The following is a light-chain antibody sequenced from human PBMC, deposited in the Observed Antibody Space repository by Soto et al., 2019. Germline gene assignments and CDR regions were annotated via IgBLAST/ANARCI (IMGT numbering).Light chain of an antibody. J-gene: IGKJ2*03. Sequence: EIVMTQSPLSLSVTPGEPASISCRSSQSLLHSNGYSYLDWYLQKPGQSPQLLIYLGSNRASGVPDRFSVSGSGTDFTLRISRVEAEDVGVYYCMQVLQSLYSFGQGTKLEIK. V-gene: IGKV2-28*01. CDR1: QSLLHSNGYSY. CDR2: LGS. CDR3: MQVLQSLYS.